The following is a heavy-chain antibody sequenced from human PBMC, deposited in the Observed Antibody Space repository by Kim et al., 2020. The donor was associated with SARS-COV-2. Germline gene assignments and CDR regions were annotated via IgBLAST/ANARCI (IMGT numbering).Heavy chain of an antibody. J-gene: IGHJ4*02. CDR1: GFTFGDYG. CDR2: ISWNSGSI. V-gene: IGHV3-9*01. D-gene: IGHD2-2*01. CDR3: ARGYCSSSSCYGAY. Sequence: GGSLRLSCAASGFTFGDYGMHWVRQAPGKGLEWVSGISWNSGSIGYADSVKGRFTISRDNAKNSLYLQMNSLRAEDTALYYCARGYCSSSSCYGAYWGQGTLVTVSS.